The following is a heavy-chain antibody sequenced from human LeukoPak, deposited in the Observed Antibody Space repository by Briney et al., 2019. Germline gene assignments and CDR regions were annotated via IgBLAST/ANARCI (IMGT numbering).Heavy chain of an antibody. CDR2: ISAYNGNT. Sequence: GASVKVSCKASGYTFTSYGISWVRQAPGQGLEWMGWISAYNGNTNYAQKLQGRVTMTTDTSTSTAYMELRSLRSDDTAVYYCARVPDHRLSILRYFDWTPTGWFDPWGQGTLVTVSS. J-gene: IGHJ5*02. D-gene: IGHD3-9*01. V-gene: IGHV1-18*01. CDR1: GYTFTSYG. CDR3: ARVPDHRLSILRYFDWTPTGWFDP.